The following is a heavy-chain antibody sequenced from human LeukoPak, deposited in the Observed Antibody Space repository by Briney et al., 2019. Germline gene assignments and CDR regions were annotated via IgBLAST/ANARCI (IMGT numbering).Heavy chain of an antibody. V-gene: IGHV1-69*06. CDR2: IITVFGTP. Sequence: GSSVKVTCKASGGTFSNHAITWVRQAAGQGVEWMGGIITVFGTPNYAQKFQGRVTVTADKSTSTAYIELSSLRSEDTAVYCCARGFGSAWYGTFFDYRGQGTLVTVSS. CDR1: GGTFSNHA. D-gene: IGHD6-13*01. CDR3: ARGFGSAWYGTFFDY. J-gene: IGHJ4*02.